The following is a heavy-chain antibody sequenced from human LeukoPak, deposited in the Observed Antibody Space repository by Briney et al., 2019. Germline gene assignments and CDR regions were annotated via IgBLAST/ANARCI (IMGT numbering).Heavy chain of an antibody. CDR1: GYSISSGYY. CDR2: IYHSGSN. V-gene: IGHV4-38-2*02. J-gene: IGHJ4*02. Sequence: SETLSLTCAVSGYSISSGYYWGWIRQPPGKGLEWIGSIYHSGSNYYNPSLKSRVTISVDTSKNQFSLKLSSVTAADTAVYYCARDQYSSISRLFDYWGQGTLVTVSS. CDR3: ARDQYSSISRLFDY. D-gene: IGHD6-13*01.